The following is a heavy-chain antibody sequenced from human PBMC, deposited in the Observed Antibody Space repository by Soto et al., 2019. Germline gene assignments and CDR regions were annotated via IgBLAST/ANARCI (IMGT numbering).Heavy chain of an antibody. Sequence: EVQLVQSGAEVKEPGESLKISCKVSGYSFTNYWIGWVRQMPGKGLEWMGIIHPGNSDNRYSPSFQGHVTISADKSISTAYLQWSSLKASDTAMYYCAGHGPSGPEDTLDVWGQGTTVIVSS. CDR3: AGHGPSGPEDTLDV. CDR1: GYSFTNYW. V-gene: IGHV5-51*01. J-gene: IGHJ6*02. CDR2: IHPGNSDN. D-gene: IGHD6-19*01.